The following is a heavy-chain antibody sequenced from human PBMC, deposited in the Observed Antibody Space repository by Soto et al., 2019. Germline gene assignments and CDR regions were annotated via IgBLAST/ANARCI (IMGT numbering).Heavy chain of an antibody. D-gene: IGHD3-22*01. J-gene: IGHJ6*02. V-gene: IGHV1-69*13. CDR3: ARDDYYDSGGPSLPIGYYYGMDV. CDR2: IIPIFGTA. CDR1: GGTFSSYA. Sequence: ASVKVSCKASGGTFSSYAISWVRQAPGQGLEWMGGIIPIFGTANYAQKFQGRVTITADESTSTAYMELSSLRSEDTAVYYCARDDYYDSGGPSLPIGYYYGMDVRGQGTTVTVSS.